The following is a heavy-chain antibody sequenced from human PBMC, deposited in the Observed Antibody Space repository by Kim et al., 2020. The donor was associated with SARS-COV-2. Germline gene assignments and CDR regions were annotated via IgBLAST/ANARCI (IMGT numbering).Heavy chain of an antibody. D-gene: IGHD6-13*01. V-gene: IGHV3-64*02. J-gene: IGHJ3*01. Sequence: VDSVKGRFTISRDNTKNTVYLQMGSLRADDMAVYYCAKERSSRSDDAFDGWGQGTTVTVSS. CDR3: AKERSSRSDDAFDG.